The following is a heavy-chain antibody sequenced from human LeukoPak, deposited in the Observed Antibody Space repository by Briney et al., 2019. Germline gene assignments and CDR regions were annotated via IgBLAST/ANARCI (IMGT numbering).Heavy chain of an antibody. CDR3: ARNLGEFYYYYYYMDV. V-gene: IGHV1-69*06. Sequence: GASVKVSCKASGGTFSSYAISWVRQAPGQGLEWMGGIIPIFGTANYAQKFQGRVTITADKSTSTAYMELSSLRSEDTAVYYCARNLGEFYYYYYYMDVWGKGTTVTVSS. J-gene: IGHJ6*03. CDR1: GGTFSSYA. CDR2: IIPIFGTA. D-gene: IGHD3-10*01.